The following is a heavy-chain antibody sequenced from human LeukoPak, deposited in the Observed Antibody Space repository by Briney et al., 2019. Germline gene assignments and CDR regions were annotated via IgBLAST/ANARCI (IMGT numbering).Heavy chain of an antibody. CDR3: ARAQDTAMVLDY. D-gene: IGHD5-18*01. CDR2: IYYSGST. J-gene: IGHJ4*02. CDR1: GGSISSYY. Sequence: SETLSLTCTVSGGSISSYYWSWIRQPPGKGLEWIGYIYYSGSTNYNPSLKSRVTISVDTSKNQFSLKLSSVTAADTAVYYCARAQDTAMVLDYWGQGTLVTVSS. V-gene: IGHV4-59*12.